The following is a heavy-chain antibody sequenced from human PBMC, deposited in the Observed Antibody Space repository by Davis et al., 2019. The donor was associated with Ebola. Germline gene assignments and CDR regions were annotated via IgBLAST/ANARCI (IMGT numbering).Heavy chain of an antibody. J-gene: IGHJ4*02. D-gene: IGHD5-12*01. V-gene: IGHV1-69*13. Sequence: SVKVSCKASGYTFTSYDINWVRQAPGQGLEWMGGIIPIFGTANYAQKFQGRVTITADESTSTAYMELSSLRSEDTAVYYCARRWDSGYDGYYFDYWGQGTLVTVSS. CDR2: IIPIFGTA. CDR1: GYTFTSYD. CDR3: ARRWDSGYDGYYFDY.